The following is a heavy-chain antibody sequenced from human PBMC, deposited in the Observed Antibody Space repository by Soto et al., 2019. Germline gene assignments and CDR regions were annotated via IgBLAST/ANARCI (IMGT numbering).Heavy chain of an antibody. V-gene: IGHV4-34*01. Sequence: SETLSLTCAVYGGSFSGYYWSWIRQPPGKGLEWIGEINHSGSTNYNPSLKSRVTISVDTSKNQFSLKLSSVTAADTAVYYCARLRNYMYYFDYWGQGTLVTVSS. J-gene: IGHJ4*02. CDR1: GGSFSGYY. D-gene: IGHD1-7*01. CDR2: INHSGST. CDR3: ARLRNYMYYFDY.